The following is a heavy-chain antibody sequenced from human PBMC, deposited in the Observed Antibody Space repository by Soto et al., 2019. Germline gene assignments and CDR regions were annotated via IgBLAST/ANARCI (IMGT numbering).Heavy chain of an antibody. D-gene: IGHD3-3*01. CDR2: INPNSGGT. V-gene: IGHV1-2*04. CDR3: ARVNRGGTYYDFWSGDSNWFDP. CDR1: GYTFTGYY. Sequence: AASVKVSCKASGYTFTGYYMHWVRQAPGQGLEWMGWINPNSGGTNYAQKFQGWVTMTRDTSISTAYMELSRLRSDDTAVYYCARVNRGGTYYDFWSGDSNWFDPWGQGALVPVSS. J-gene: IGHJ5*02.